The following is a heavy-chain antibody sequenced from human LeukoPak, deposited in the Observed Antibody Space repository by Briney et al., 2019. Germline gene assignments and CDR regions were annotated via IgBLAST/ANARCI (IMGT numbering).Heavy chain of an antibody. D-gene: IGHD5-18*01. Sequence: GVSLQISCKGSGYSFTSYWIGWVRPMPGKGLEWMGIIYPGDSDTRYSPSFQGQVTISADKSISTAYLQWSSLKASDTAMYYCATAMVGDYFDYWGQGTLVTVSS. V-gene: IGHV5-51*01. CDR1: GYSFTSYW. CDR2: IYPGDSDT. CDR3: ATAMVGDYFDY. J-gene: IGHJ4*02.